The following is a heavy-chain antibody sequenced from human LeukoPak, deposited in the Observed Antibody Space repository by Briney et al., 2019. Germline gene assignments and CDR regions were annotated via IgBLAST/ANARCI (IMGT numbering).Heavy chain of an antibody. D-gene: IGHD6-13*01. J-gene: IGHJ4*02. CDR2: ISYSGRT. CDR1: GRSISSTSYY. Sequence: PSETLSLTCTVSGRSISSTSYYWGSIRQPPGNGLECLGAISYSGRTNYNPTIKSRVTISVDASNNQFSLKLSSVTTADTAVYYWAGSSSWYYFDSWGQGTLVTVSS. CDR3: AGSSSWYYFDS. V-gene: IGHV4-39*01.